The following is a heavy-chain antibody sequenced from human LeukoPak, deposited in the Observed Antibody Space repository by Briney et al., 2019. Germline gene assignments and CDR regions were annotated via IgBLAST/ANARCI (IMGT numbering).Heavy chain of an antibody. Sequence: SETLSLTCTVSGDSFISSPYYWAWIRQPPGKGLEWIGYIYHSGSTYYNPSLKSRVTISVDRSKNQFSLKLSSVTAADTAVYYCARDGADYYDSSGYYPYFDYWGQGTLVTVSS. J-gene: IGHJ4*02. D-gene: IGHD3-22*01. CDR1: GDSFISSPYY. V-gene: IGHV4-30-2*01. CDR2: IYHSGST. CDR3: ARDGADYYDSSGYYPYFDY.